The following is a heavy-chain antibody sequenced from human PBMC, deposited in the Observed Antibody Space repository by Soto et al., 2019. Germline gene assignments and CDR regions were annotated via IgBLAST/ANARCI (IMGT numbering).Heavy chain of an antibody. D-gene: IGHD2-15*01. Sequence: GGSLRLSCAASGFTFSSYGMHWVRQAPGKGLEWVAVIWYDGSNKYYADSVKGRFTISRDNSKNTLYLQMNSLRAEDTAVYYCARDRGDIVVVVAAPDDAFDIWGQGTMVTVSS. J-gene: IGHJ3*02. V-gene: IGHV3-33*01. CDR2: IWYDGSNK. CDR1: GFTFSSYG. CDR3: ARDRGDIVVVVAAPDDAFDI.